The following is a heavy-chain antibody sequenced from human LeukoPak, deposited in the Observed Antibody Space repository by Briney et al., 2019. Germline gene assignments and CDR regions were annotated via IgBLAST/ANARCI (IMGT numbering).Heavy chain of an antibody. CDR3: ARGIMRYFDWSHAFDI. CDR1: GYTFTSYE. V-gene: IGHV1-8*01. Sequence: GASVKVSCKASGYTFTSYEINWVRQATGQGLEWMGWMNPNSGNTGYAQKFQGRVTMTRNTSISTAYMELSSLRSEDTAVYYCARGIMRYFDWSHAFDIWGQGTMVTVSS. J-gene: IGHJ3*02. D-gene: IGHD3-9*01. CDR2: MNPNSGNT.